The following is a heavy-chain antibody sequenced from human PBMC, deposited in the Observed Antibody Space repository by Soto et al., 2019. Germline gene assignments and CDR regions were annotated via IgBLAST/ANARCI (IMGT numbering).Heavy chain of an antibody. CDR2: IIPIFGTA. J-gene: IGHJ4*02. D-gene: IGHD3-22*01. CDR3: AREAYYDSSGYYYHSYYFDY. Sequence: GASVKVSCKASGCTFSSYAISWVRQAPGQGLEWMGGIIPIFGTANYAQKFQGRVTITADESTSTAYMELSSLRSEDTAVYYCAREAYYDSSGYYYHSYYFDYWGQGTLVTVS. CDR1: GCTFSSYA. V-gene: IGHV1-69*13.